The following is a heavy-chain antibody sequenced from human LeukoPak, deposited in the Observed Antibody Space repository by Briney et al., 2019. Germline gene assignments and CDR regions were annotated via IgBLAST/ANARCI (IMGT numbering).Heavy chain of an antibody. Sequence: AGGSLILSCAAPGFTVSSNYMSWVRQAPGEGLEWVSVTYSGGSTYYADSVKDRFTISRDNSKNTLYLQMNSLRAEDTAVYYCARELRGGLTGYVSYYYYGMDVWGQGTTVTVSS. CDR2: TYSGGST. V-gene: IGHV3-53*01. D-gene: IGHD3-9*01. CDR3: ARELRGGLTGYVSYYYYGMDV. CDR1: GFTVSSNY. J-gene: IGHJ6*02.